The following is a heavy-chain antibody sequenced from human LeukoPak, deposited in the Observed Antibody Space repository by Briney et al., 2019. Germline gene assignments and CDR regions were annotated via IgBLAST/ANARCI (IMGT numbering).Heavy chain of an antibody. CDR3: ARDQGVSGPRDY. Sequence: GGSLRPSCAASGFTLSSYWMSWVRQAPGPGLGWVANIKQDGSEKYYVDSLKGRFTISRDNAKNSLYLQMNSLRDEDTAVYYCARDQGVSGPRDYWGQGILVTVSS. V-gene: IGHV3-7*01. CDR1: GFTLSSYW. D-gene: IGHD1/OR15-1a*01. CDR2: IKQDGSEK. J-gene: IGHJ4*02.